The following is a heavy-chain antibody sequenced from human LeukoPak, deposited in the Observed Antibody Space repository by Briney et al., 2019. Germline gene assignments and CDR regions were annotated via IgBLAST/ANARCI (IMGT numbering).Heavy chain of an antibody. V-gene: IGHV4-4*07. CDR2: IYTSGST. CDR1: GGSISSYY. J-gene: IGHJ6*03. Sequence: SETLSLTCTVSGGSISSYYWSWIRQPAGKGLEWIGRIYTSGSTNYNPSLKSRVTMSVDTSKNQFPLKLSSVTAADTAVYYCARDKGIMVRGVIITGYMDVWGKGTTVTISS. CDR3: ARDKGIMVRGVIITGYMDV. D-gene: IGHD3-10*01.